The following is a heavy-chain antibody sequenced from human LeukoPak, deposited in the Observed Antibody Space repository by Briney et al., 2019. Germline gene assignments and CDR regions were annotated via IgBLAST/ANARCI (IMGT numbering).Heavy chain of an antibody. J-gene: IGHJ6*02. CDR3: AHNELRLGELSPRMDV. V-gene: IGHV1-18*01. CDR1: GYTFTSYG. Sequence: ASVKVSCKASGYTFTSYGISWVRQAPGQGLEWMGWISAYNGNTNYAQKLQGRVTMTTDTSTSTAYMELRSLRSDDTAVYYCAHNELRLGELSPRMDVWGQGTTVTASS. D-gene: IGHD3-16*02. CDR2: ISAYNGNT.